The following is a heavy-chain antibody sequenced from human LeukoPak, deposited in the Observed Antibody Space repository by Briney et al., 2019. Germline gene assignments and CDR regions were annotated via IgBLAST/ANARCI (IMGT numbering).Heavy chain of an antibody. CDR2: ISYDGSNK. CDR3: AREGVLGEWSNAFDI. Sequence: GRSLRLSCAASGFTFSSYAMHWVRQAPGKGLEWVAVISYDGSNKYYADSVKGRFTISRDNSKNTLYLQMNSLRAEDTAVYYCAREGVLGEWSNAFDIWGQGTMVTVSS. CDR1: GFTFSSYA. J-gene: IGHJ3*02. D-gene: IGHD3-16*01. V-gene: IGHV3-30-3*01.